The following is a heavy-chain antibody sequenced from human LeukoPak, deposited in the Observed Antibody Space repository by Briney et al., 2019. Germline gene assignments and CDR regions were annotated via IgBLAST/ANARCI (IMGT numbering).Heavy chain of an antibody. J-gene: IGHJ4*02. CDR1: GYTLTELS. V-gene: IGHV1-24*01. CDR2: FDPEDGET. CDR3: ATGGTLRDGYNY. D-gene: IGHD5-24*01. Sequence: GASVTVSCKVSGYTLTELSMHWVRQAPGKGLEWMGGFDPEDGETIYAQKFQGRVTMTEDTSTDTAYTELSSLRSEDTAVYYCATGGTLRDGYNYWGQGTLVTVSS.